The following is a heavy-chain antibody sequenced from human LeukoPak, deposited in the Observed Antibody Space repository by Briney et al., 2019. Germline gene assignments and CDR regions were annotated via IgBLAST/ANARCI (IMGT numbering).Heavy chain of an antibody. D-gene: IGHD6-13*01. V-gene: IGHV4-30-4*01. J-gene: IGHJ4*02. Sequence: SETLSLTCTVSGGSISSGDYYWSWIRQPPGKGLEWIGYIYYSGSTYYNPSLKSRVTISVDTSKNQFSLKLSSVTAADTAVYYCARDASGIAAAGIDYWGQGTLVTVSS. CDR1: GGSISSGDYY. CDR2: IYYSGST. CDR3: ARDASGIAAAGIDY.